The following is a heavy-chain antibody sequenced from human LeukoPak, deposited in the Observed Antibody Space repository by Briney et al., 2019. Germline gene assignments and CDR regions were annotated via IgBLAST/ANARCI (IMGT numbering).Heavy chain of an antibody. CDR1: GYTFTGYY. CDR2: ISAYNGNT. V-gene: IGHV1-18*04. Sequence: ASVKVSCKASGYTFTGYYMHWVRQAPGQGLEWMGWISAYNGNTKYTQKLQGRVTMTTDTSTSTACMELRSLRSDDTAVYYCARDLFVVVPAAMWGYMDVWGKGTTVTVSS. J-gene: IGHJ6*03. CDR3: ARDLFVVVPAAMWGYMDV. D-gene: IGHD2-2*01.